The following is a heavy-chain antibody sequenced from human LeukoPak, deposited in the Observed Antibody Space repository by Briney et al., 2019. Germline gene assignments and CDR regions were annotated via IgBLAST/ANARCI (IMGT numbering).Heavy chain of an antibody. V-gene: IGHV3-21*01. D-gene: IGHD5-24*01. CDR1: GFAFSTYS. Sequence: GGSLRLSCAASGFAFSTYSMNWVRQAPGKGLEWVSSISSRSTSIYYEDSVKGRFTISRDNAKNSLYLQMSGLRVEDTAMYYCARVDAGQDLPDSMDVWGKGTMVTVSS. CDR3: ARVDAGQDLPDSMDV. CDR2: ISSRSTSI. J-gene: IGHJ6*03.